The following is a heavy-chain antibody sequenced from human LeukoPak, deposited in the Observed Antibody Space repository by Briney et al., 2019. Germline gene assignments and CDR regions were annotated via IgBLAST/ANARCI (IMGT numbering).Heavy chain of an antibody. D-gene: IGHD7-27*01. J-gene: IGHJ4*02. Sequence: GRSLRLSCAASGFTFSSYAMHWVRQAPGKGLEWVAVISYDGSNKYYADSVKGRFTISRDNSKNTLYLEMNSLRAEDTAVYYCARDSPANWAQFDYWGQGTLVTISS. CDR2: ISYDGSNK. CDR3: ARDSPANWAQFDY. V-gene: IGHV3-30*14. CDR1: GFTFSSYA.